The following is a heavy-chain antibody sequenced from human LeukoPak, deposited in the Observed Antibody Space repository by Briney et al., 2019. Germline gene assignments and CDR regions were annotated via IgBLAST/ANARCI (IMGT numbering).Heavy chain of an antibody. CDR2: ISGDGGST. J-gene: IGHJ4*02. V-gene: IGHV3-43*02. CDR3: TKGGAAAGTIRD. CDR1: GFTFDDYA. Sequence: GGSLRLSCAASGFTFDDYAMHWVRQAPGKGLEWVSLISGDGGSTYYADSVKRRFTISRDNSKNSLYLQMNSLRTEDTALYYSTKGGAAAGTIRDWGQGTLVTVSS. D-gene: IGHD6-13*01.